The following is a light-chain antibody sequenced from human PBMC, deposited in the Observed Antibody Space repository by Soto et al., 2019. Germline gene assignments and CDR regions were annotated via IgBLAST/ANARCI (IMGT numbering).Light chain of an antibody. Sequence: ETVLTQSPATLSLSPGEGATLSCRASQTVSRFFAWYQQKPGQAPRLLIYGVSNRATGVPARFSGSGSGTDFTLSISSLEPEDSGVYYCRQRFTWTRTFGGGTQVEIK. J-gene: IGKJ4*01. CDR1: QTVSRF. CDR3: RQRFTWTRT. V-gene: IGKV3-11*01. CDR2: GVS.